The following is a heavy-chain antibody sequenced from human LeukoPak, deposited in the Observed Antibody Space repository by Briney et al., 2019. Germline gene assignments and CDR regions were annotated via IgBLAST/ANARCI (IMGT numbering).Heavy chain of an antibody. CDR2: IYYTGST. D-gene: IGHD2/OR15-2a*01. Sequence: SETLSLTCAVSGGSISGYFWSWSRQPPGKGLEWIGYIYYTGSTIYNPSLRSRVTMSVDVSTNQFSLNLSSVTAADTAVYYCARHDPVGHFLRGMDVWGQGTTVTVSS. V-gene: IGHV4-59*08. J-gene: IGHJ6*02. CDR1: GGSISGYF. CDR3: ARHDPVGHFLRGMDV.